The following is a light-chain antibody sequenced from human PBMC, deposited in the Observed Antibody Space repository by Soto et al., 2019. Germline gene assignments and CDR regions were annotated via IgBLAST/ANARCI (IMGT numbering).Light chain of an antibody. CDR1: SSDIGGYNY. CDR2: EVT. V-gene: IGLV2-8*01. Sequence: ALTQPPSASGSPGQSVTISCTGTSSDIGGYNYVSWYQQHPGKAPKLMIYEVTKRPSGVPDRFSGSKSGNTASLIVSGLQAEDEADYYCSSYAGSNNLGLFGGGTKLTVL. J-gene: IGLJ2*01. CDR3: SSYAGSNNLGL.